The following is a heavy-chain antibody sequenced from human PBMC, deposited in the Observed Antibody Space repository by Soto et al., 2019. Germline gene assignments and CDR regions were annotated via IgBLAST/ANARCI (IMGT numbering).Heavy chain of an antibody. CDR3: AKVMGVIQVDKPYMDV. J-gene: IGHJ6*02. D-gene: IGHD1-1*01. V-gene: IGHV3-23*01. CDR2: NSGSGGTT. Sequence: EVQLLESGGGLVQPGGSLRLSCAASGFTFISYAMSWVRQAPVKGLEWVSCNSGSGGTTYYADSVKARFTLSRDNSKNKLYLQMNSLRAEDTALYYCAKVMGVIQVDKPYMDVWCQGTTVTVSS. CDR1: GFTFISYA.